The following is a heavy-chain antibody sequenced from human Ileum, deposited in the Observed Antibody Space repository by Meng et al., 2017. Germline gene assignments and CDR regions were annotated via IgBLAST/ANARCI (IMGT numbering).Heavy chain of an antibody. V-gene: IGHV4-59*01. D-gene: IGHD2-15*01. CDR3: AAFCSGGSCPDY. CDR2: INHNGNT. CDR1: GGSISSYY. J-gene: IGHJ4*02. Sequence: QVQLQESGPGLVKPSETLSLTCTVSGGSISSYYWSWIRQPPGKGLEWIGEINHNGNTNYKPSLKSRVTISVDTSKKQFSLRLTSVTAADTAIYYCAAFCSGGSCPDYWGQGTLVTVSS.